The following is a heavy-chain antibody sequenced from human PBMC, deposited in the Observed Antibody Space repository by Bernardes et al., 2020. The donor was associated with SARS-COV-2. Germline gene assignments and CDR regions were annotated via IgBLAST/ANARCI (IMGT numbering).Heavy chain of an antibody. V-gene: IGHV3-13*01. CDR3: AKREYYDFWSGPIDY. Sequence: GGSLRLSCAASGFTFSSYDMHWVRQATGKGLEWVSAIGTAGDTYYPGSVKGRFTISRENAKNTLYLQMNSQRAEDTAVYYCAKREYYDFWSGPIDYWGQGTLVTVSS. D-gene: IGHD3-3*01. CDR1: GFTFSSYD. CDR2: IGTAGDT. J-gene: IGHJ4*02.